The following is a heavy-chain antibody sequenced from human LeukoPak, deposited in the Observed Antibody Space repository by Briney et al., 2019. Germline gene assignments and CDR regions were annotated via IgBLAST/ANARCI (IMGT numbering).Heavy chain of an antibody. V-gene: IGHV4-30-2*01. CDR2: IYHSGST. CDR1: GGSISSGGYS. Sequence: SETLSLTCAVSGGSISSGGYSWSWIRRPPGKGLEWIGYIYHSGSTYYNPSLKSRVTISVDTSKNQFSLKLSSVTAADTAVYYCARGTIKLLDVWGQGTTVTVSS. CDR3: ARGTIKLLDV. J-gene: IGHJ6*02. D-gene: IGHD1-1*01.